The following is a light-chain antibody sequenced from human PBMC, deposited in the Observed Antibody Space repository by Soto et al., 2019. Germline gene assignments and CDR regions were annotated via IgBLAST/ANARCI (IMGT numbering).Light chain of an antibody. V-gene: IGKV2-30*02. Sequence: DVVMTQSPLSLPVSLGQSASISCKSSQRLVHRDGFTYLNWFHQRPGQSPRRLIYKVSIRDSGVPDRFSGSGSGTDFTLKISRVEAEDVGLYFCMEGTFWPFTFGPGTKVVIE. CDR1: QRLVHRDGFTY. CDR2: KVS. J-gene: IGKJ3*01. CDR3: MEGTFWPFT.